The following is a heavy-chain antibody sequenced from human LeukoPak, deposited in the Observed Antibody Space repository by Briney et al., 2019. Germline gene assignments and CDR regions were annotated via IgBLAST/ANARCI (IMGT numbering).Heavy chain of an antibody. CDR1: QFTFNGSW. CDR2: MDPTGSQK. Sequence: GGSLRFSCADSQFTFNGSWMNWVRQAPGKGLEWVANMDPTGSQKRYVDSVRGRSTISKDNPGASLYLDMHSLRAEDTAIYYCAIWTSGNYWGQGTLVTVSS. V-gene: IGHV3-7*01. CDR3: AIWTSGNY. D-gene: IGHD1-1*01. J-gene: IGHJ4*02.